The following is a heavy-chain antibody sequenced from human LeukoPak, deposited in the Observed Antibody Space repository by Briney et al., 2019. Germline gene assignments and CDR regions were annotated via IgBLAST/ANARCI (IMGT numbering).Heavy chain of an antibody. Sequence: SETLSLTCTVSGGSISSYYWSWIRQPPGKGLEWIGYIYYSGSTNCNPSLKSRVTISVDTSKNQFSLKLSSVTAADTAVYYCARLRGHSFDPWGQGTLVTVSS. D-gene: IGHD3-3*02. CDR1: GGSISSYY. CDR2: IYYSGST. V-gene: IGHV4-59*01. CDR3: ARLRGHSFDP. J-gene: IGHJ5*02.